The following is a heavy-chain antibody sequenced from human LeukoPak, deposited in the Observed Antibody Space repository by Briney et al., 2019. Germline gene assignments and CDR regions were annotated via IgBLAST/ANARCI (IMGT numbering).Heavy chain of an antibody. Sequence: SETLSLTCSVSGASISSHYWSWIRQPAGKGLEWIGRIYTSGSTNYNPSLKSRVTISVDTSKNQFSLRLSSVTAADTAVYYCARVRDRSSYFYDFDYWGQGTLVAVSS. CDR3: ARVRDRSSYFYDFDY. D-gene: IGHD3-22*01. J-gene: IGHJ4*02. CDR1: GASISSHY. V-gene: IGHV4-4*07. CDR2: IYTSGST.